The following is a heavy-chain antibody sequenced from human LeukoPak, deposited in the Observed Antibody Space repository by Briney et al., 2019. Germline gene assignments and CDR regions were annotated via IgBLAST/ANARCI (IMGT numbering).Heavy chain of an antibody. CDR3: ARTRWYSGSYYYYYGMDV. V-gene: IGHV3-66*01. CDR1: GFTVSSNY. Sequence: GGSLRLSCAASGFTVSSNYMSWVRQAPGKGLEWVSVIYSGGSTYYADSVKGRFTISRDNSKNTLYLQVNSLRAEDTAVYYCARTRWYSGSYYYYYGMDVWGQGTTVTVSS. CDR2: IYSGGST. J-gene: IGHJ6*02. D-gene: IGHD1-26*01.